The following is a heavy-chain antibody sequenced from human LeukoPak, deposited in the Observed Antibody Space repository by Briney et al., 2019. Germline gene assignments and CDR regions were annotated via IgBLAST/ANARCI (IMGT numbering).Heavy chain of an antibody. J-gene: IGHJ6*03. CDR1: GFTFSSYW. V-gene: IGHV3-74*01. CDR2: INTDGSST. D-gene: IGHD1-7*01. Sequence: GGSLRLSCAASGFTFSSYWMHWVRQALGKGLVWVSRINTDGSSTSYADSVKGRFTISRDNAKNTLYLQMNSLRAEDTAVYYCARVGNYFLYYYYYYMDVWGKGTTVTVSS. CDR3: ARVGNYFLYYYYYYMDV.